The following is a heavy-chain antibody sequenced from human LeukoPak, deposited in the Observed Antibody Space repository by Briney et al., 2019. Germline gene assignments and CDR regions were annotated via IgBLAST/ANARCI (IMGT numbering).Heavy chain of an antibody. D-gene: IGHD5-12*01. V-gene: IGHV3-48*03. Sequence: GGTLRLSCAASGFTFSSYEMNWVRQAPGKGLEWVSYINSSGSTIYYADFVRGGFTISRENTKNSLYLQVYSLRAADTAVYYCAKLPLYRGYDGRNDYWGQGTLVTVSS. J-gene: IGHJ4*02. CDR1: GFTFSSYE. CDR2: INSSGSTI. CDR3: AKLPLYRGYDGRNDY.